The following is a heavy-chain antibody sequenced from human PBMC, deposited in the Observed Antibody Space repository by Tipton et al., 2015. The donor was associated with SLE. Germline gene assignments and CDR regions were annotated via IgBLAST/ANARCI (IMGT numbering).Heavy chain of an antibody. CDR2: ASYSGNT. J-gene: IGHJ4*02. V-gene: IGHV4-61*05. CDR1: GGSITISNYY. Sequence: TLSLTCTISGGSITISNYYWTWIRQPPGKGLEWIGFASYSGNTNYNPSLKSRVTISEDTSKNQFSLTLSSVTAADTAVYYCARGVLRPFDYWGQGTLVTVSS. CDR3: ARGVLRPFDY. D-gene: IGHD1-1*01.